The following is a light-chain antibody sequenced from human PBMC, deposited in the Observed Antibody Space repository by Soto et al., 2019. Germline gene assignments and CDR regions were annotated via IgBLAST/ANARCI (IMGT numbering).Light chain of an antibody. J-gene: IGKJ3*01. CDR3: QQRSNGLS. CDR1: QSVSRN. Sequence: EIVLTQSPAILSLSPGERATFSCRASQSVSRNLDWYQHKPGQTPRLLIYDASNRATGIPVRFSGSGSGTDFTLTISSLEPEDFAVYYCQQRSNGLSFGPGNKFDI. CDR2: DAS. V-gene: IGKV3-11*01.